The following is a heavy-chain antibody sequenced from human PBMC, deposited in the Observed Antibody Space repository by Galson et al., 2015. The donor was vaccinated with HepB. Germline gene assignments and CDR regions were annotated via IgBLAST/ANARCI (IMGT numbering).Heavy chain of an antibody. Sequence: LSLTCTVSGGSISSGDYYWSWIRQPPGKGLEWIGYIYYSGSTYYNPSLKSRVTISVDTSKNQFSLKLSSVTAADTAVYYCARVAIVVVPAASVWYFDLWGRGTLVTVSS. D-gene: IGHD2-2*01. CDR3: ARVAIVVVPAASVWYFDL. CDR1: GGSISSGDYY. CDR2: IYYSGST. V-gene: IGHV4-30-4*01. J-gene: IGHJ2*01.